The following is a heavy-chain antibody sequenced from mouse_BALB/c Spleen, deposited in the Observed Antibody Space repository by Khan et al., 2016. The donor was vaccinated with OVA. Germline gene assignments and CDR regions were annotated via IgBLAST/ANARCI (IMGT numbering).Heavy chain of an antibody. J-gene: IGHJ3*01. CDR1: GYTLTNYG. Sequence: QIQLVQSGPELKKPGETVKISCKASGYTLTNYGMNWVKQAPGKGLKWMGWINTYTGEPTYAEDFKGRIAFSLETSASTAYLQINNLKHEDTATYFCARSNGNYRFAYWGQGTMVTVSA. D-gene: IGHD2-1*01. CDR2: INTYTGEP. V-gene: IGHV9-3-1*01. CDR3: ARSNGNYRFAY.